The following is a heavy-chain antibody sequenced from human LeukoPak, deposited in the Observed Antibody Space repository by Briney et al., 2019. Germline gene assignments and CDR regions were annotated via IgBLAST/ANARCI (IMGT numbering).Heavy chain of an antibody. CDR2: IYTTGST. V-gene: IGHV4-4*07. Sequence: SETLSLTCSVSGDSISSDYWSWLRQLAGKGLEWIGRIYTTGSTNYNPSLKNRVTMSLDMSKNQFSLKLRSVTAADTAVYYCASASGYWGQGTLVTVSS. CDR1: GDSISSDY. CDR3: ASASGY. J-gene: IGHJ4*02. D-gene: IGHD6-19*01.